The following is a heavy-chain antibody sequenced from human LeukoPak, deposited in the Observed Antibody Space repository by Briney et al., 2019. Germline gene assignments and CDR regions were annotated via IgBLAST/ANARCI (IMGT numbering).Heavy chain of an antibody. CDR2: ISSSSSYI. Sequence: GGSLRLSCAASGFTFSSYSMNWVRQAPGKGLEWVSSISSSSSYIYYADSVKGRFTISRGNAKNSLYLQMNSLRAEDTAVYYCARAEGITMVRGVPFDIWGQGTMVTVSS. CDR1: GFTFSSYS. CDR3: ARAEGITMVRGVPFDI. V-gene: IGHV3-21*01. D-gene: IGHD3-10*01. J-gene: IGHJ3*02.